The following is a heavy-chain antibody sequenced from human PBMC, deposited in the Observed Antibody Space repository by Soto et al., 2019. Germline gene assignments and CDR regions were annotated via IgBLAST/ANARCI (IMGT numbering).Heavy chain of an antibody. J-gene: IGHJ6*03. Sequence: GGSLRLSCAASGFTVSSNYMSWVRQAPGKGLEWVSVIYSGGSTYYADSVKGRFTISRDNSKNTLYLQMNSLRAEDTAVYYCARDRVRNYDFWSGYLYYMDVWGKGTTVTSP. CDR3: ARDRVRNYDFWSGYLYYMDV. CDR2: IYSGGST. V-gene: IGHV3-66*01. CDR1: GFTVSSNY. D-gene: IGHD3-3*01.